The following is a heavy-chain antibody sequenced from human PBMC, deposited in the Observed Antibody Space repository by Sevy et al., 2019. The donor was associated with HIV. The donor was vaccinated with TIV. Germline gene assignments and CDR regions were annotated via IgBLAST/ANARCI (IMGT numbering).Heavy chain of an antibody. V-gene: IGHV3-48*03. Sequence: GGSLRLSCEASGFTLRNYEMNWVRQAPGKGLEWIAYISSGGNTIYYAESVKGRFTISRDNAKNSLYLQMNSLRAEDTAVYYRPEWSESGYWGHGTLVTVSS. D-gene: IGHD3-3*01. CDR3: PEWSESGY. CDR1: GFTLRNYE. J-gene: IGHJ4*01. CDR2: ISSGGNTI.